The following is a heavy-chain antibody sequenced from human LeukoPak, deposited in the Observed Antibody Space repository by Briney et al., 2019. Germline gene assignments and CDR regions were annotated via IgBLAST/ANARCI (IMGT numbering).Heavy chain of an antibody. CDR2: ISHAGST. CDR3: ARRGAVAGLQH. V-gene: IGHV4-38-2*02. J-gene: IGHJ1*01. D-gene: IGHD6-19*01. Sequence: SETLSLTCTVSGYSISSGYYWGWVRQPPGKGLEWIGSISHAGSTDYSPSLKSRVTISVDTSKNQFSLKLSSVTAADTAVYYCARRGAVAGLQHWGQGTLVTVSS. CDR1: GYSISSGYY.